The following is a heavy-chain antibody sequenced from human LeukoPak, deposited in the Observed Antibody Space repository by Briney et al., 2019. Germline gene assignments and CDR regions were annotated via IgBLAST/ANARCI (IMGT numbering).Heavy chain of an antibody. CDR2: IGCDGSRQ. V-gene: IGHV3-33*01. Sequence: GGSLNLSGEASGFTFSSYGMHWVRQAPAKGLEWVAVIGCDGSRQEYADSVKGRFTISRDSSDNTLHLQMNSLRVEDTALYYCARDGFLFRGSHPSNWLDPWGQGTLVTVSS. J-gene: IGHJ5*02. CDR3: ARDGFLFRGSHPSNWLDP. CDR1: GFTFSSYG. D-gene: IGHD3-10*01.